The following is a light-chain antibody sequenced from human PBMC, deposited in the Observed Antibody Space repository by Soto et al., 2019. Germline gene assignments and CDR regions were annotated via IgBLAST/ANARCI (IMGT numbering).Light chain of an antibody. CDR1: SSDVGGYNY. CDR3: SSYRRTSTLV. CDR2: EVS. J-gene: IGLJ2*01. V-gene: IGLV2-14*01. Sequence: QSALTQPASVSGSPGQSITISCTGTSSDVGGYNYVSWYQQHPGKAPKLMIYEVSNRPSGVSNRFSGSKSGNTASLTISGLQAEDEADYYCSSYRRTSTLVFGGGTKLTVL.